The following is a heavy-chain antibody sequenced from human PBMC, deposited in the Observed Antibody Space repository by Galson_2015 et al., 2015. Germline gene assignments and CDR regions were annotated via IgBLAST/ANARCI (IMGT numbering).Heavy chain of an antibody. CDR3: ARHSPSGSYSKNYFDY. CDR2: IYPGDSDT. Sequence: QSGAEVKKPGESLKISCKGSGYSFTSYWIGWVRQMPGKGLEWMGIIYPGDSDTRYSPSFQGQVTISAGKSISTAYLQWSSLKASDTAMYYCARHSPSGSYSKNYFDYWGQGTLVTVSS. CDR1: GYSFTSYW. J-gene: IGHJ4*02. D-gene: IGHD1-26*01. V-gene: IGHV5-51*01.